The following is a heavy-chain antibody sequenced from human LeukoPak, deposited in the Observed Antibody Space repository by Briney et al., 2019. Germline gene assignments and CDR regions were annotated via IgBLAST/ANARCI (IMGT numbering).Heavy chain of an antibody. J-gene: IGHJ4*02. D-gene: IGHD6-13*01. CDR3: ARRRAAAGYFDY. Sequence: SETLSLTCAVYGGSFSGYYWSWIRQPPGKGLEWIGEINHSGSTNYNPSLKSRVTISVDTSKKQFSLKLSSVTAADTAVYYCARRRAAAGYFDYWGQGTLVTVSS. CDR2: INHSGST. CDR1: GGSFSGYY. V-gene: IGHV4-34*01.